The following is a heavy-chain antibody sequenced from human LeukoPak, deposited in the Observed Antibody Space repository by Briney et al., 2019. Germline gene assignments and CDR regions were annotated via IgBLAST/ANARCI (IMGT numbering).Heavy chain of an antibody. CDR2: IYYSGST. J-gene: IGHJ3*02. V-gene: IGHV4-30-4*01. D-gene: IGHD3-9*01. Sequence: PSQTLSLTCTVSGGSISSVDYYWSWIRQPPGKGVEWIGYIYYSGSTYYDPSLKSRVMISVDASKNQFSLKLSSVTAADTAVYYCARLGIDYDILTGYIPDAFDIWGQGTMVTVSS. CDR3: ARLGIDYDILTGYIPDAFDI. CDR1: GGSISSVDYY.